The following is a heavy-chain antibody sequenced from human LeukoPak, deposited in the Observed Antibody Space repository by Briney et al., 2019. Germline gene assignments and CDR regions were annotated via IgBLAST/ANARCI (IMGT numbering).Heavy chain of an antibody. J-gene: IGHJ6*02. CDR3: ARAYGSGSYRTADYGMDV. Sequence: PSETLSLTCTVSGYAISNGYYWGWIRQPPGKGLEWIGTISHNGSTYYNPSLKSRVTISVDTSKNQFSLKLSSVTAADTAVYYCARAYGSGSYRTADYGMDVWGQGTTVTVSS. CDR2: ISHNGST. D-gene: IGHD3-10*01. CDR1: GYAISNGYY. V-gene: IGHV4-38-2*02.